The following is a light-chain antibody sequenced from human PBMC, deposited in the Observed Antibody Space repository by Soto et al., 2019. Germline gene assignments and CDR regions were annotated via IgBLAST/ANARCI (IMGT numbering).Light chain of an antibody. Sequence: NFLTQSPATLSLSPGERATLSCRASQSVGIYLAWYQQKPGQAPRLLIYDAFQRATGIPARFGGSGSGTDFTLTISSLEPEDFAVYYCQQRSNWSPPFTFGPGTKVEMK. CDR3: QQRSNWSPPFT. V-gene: IGKV3-11*01. J-gene: IGKJ2*01. CDR2: DAF. CDR1: QSVGIY.